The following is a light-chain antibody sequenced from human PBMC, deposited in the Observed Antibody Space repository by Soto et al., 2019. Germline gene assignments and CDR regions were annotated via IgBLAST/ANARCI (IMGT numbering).Light chain of an antibody. Sequence: DIRMTQSPSTLSASVGDRVTITCRASQSINNWLAWYQQKPGKAPKLLIYRASSLENGVPSRFSGRGSGTEFIFTITSLQPDDFATYYCQQYRSDSTFGQGTKVEIK. J-gene: IGKJ1*01. CDR1: QSINNW. V-gene: IGKV1-5*03. CDR3: QQYRSDST. CDR2: RAS.